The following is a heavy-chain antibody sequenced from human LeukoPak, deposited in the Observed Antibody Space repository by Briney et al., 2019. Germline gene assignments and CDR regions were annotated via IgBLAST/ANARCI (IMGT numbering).Heavy chain of an antibody. CDR3: ASSVGYCSGGSCYLNWFDP. J-gene: IGHJ5*02. CDR1: GGTFISYA. CDR2: IIPILGIA. Sequence: SVKVSCKASGGTFISYAISWVRQAPGQGLEWMGRIIPILGIANYAQKFQGRVTITADKSTSTAYMELSSLRSEDTAVYYCASSVGYCSGGSCYLNWFDPWGQGTLVTVSS. V-gene: IGHV1-69*04. D-gene: IGHD2-15*01.